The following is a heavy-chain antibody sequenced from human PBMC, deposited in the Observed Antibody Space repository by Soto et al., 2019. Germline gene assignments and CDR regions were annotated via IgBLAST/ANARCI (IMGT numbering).Heavy chain of an antibody. J-gene: IGHJ4*02. CDR1: GFTFSSYG. CDR2: ISYDGSNK. V-gene: IGHV3-30*18. Sequence: QVQLVESGGGVVQPGRSLRLSCAASGFTFSSYGMHWVRQAPGKGLEWVAVISYDGSNKYYADSVKGRFTISRDNSKNTLYLKMNSLRAEDTAVYYCAKDRSTAMVRTPNYFDYWGQGTLVTVSS. D-gene: IGHD5-18*01. CDR3: AKDRSTAMVRTPNYFDY.